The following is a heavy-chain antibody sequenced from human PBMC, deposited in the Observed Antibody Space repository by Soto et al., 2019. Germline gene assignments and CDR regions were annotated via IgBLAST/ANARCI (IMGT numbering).Heavy chain of an antibody. Sequence: GGSLRLSCAASGFTFSSYSMNWVRQAPGKGLEWVSSISSSSYIYYADSVKGRFTISRDNAKNSLYLQMNSLRAEDTAVYYCARDQREDIVVVVAAGGDAFDIWGQGTMVTVSS. D-gene: IGHD2-15*01. CDR2: ISSSSYI. CDR3: ARDQREDIVVVVAAGGDAFDI. J-gene: IGHJ3*02. CDR1: GFTFSSYS. V-gene: IGHV3-21*01.